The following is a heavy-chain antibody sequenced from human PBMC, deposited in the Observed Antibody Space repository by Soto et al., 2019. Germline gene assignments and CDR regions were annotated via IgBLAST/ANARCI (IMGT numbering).Heavy chain of an antibody. J-gene: IGHJ5*02. Sequence: ASVKVSCKASGDTLTNYGISCVRQAPGQGLEWMGWISAYNANTNYAQKLQGRVTMTTDTSTNTAYMELTSLTSDDTAVYYCALGYCTDTSCRNWFDPWGRGTLVTVSS. D-gene: IGHD2-8*02. CDR2: ISAYNANT. CDR1: GDTLTNYG. V-gene: IGHV1-18*01. CDR3: ALGYCTDTSCRNWFDP.